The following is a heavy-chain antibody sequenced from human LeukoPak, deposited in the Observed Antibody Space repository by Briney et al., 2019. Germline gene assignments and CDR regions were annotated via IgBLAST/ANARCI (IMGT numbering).Heavy chain of an antibody. CDR2: IIPILGIA. Sequence: SVKVSCKASGGTFSSYTISWVRQAPGQGLEWMGRIIPILGIANNAQKFQGRVTITADKSTSTAYMELSSLRSEDTAVYYCASDAADYYDSYYFDYWGQGTLVTVSS. J-gene: IGHJ4*02. CDR1: GGTFSSYT. V-gene: IGHV1-69*02. D-gene: IGHD3-22*01. CDR3: ASDAADYYDSYYFDY.